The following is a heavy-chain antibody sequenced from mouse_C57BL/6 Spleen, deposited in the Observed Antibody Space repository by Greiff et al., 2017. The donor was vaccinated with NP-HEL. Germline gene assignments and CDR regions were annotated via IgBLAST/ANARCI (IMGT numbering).Heavy chain of an antibody. V-gene: IGHV15-2*01. Sequence: VQLQQSGSELRSPGSSVKLSCKDFDSEVFPIAYMSWVRQKPGHGFEWIGGILPSIGRTIYGEKFEDKATLDADTLSNTAYLELNSLTSEDSAIYYCARDYYGSSYDWYFDVWGTGTTVTVSS. J-gene: IGHJ1*03. D-gene: IGHD1-1*01. CDR2: ILPSIGRT. CDR3: ARDYYGSSYDWYFDV. CDR1: DSEVFPIAY.